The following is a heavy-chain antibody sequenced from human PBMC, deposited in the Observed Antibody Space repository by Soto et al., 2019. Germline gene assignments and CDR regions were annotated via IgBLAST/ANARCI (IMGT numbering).Heavy chain of an antibody. CDR3: TNEAYGSGSYYFDY. V-gene: IGHV3-33*06. CDR2: IWYDGSNK. Sequence: PGGSLRLSCAASGSTFSSYGMHWVRQAPGKGLEWVAVIWYDGSNKYYADSVKGRFTISRDNSKNTLYLQMNSLRAEDTAVYYCTNEAYGSGSYYFDYRGQGTLVTVSS. D-gene: IGHD3-10*01. J-gene: IGHJ4*02. CDR1: GSTFSSYG.